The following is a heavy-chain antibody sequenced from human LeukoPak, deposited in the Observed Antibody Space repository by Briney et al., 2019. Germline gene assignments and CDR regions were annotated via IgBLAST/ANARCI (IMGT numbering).Heavy chain of an antibody. V-gene: IGHV3-23*01. J-gene: IGHJ4*02. Sequence: GGSLRLSCAASGFTFNTYAMSWVRQAPGKGLEWVSDISGSGGSTYYADSVKGRFTISRDNSKNTLYLQMNSLRAEDTAVYYCAKFGDGSSYYYTAKFDFWGQGTLVSVSS. CDR1: GFTFNTYA. D-gene: IGHD3-22*01. CDR2: ISGSGGST. CDR3: AKFGDGSSYYYTAKFDF.